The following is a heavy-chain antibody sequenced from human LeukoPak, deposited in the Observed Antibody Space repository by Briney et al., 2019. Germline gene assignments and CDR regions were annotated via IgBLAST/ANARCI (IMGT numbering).Heavy chain of an antibody. CDR2: ITNSGNSK. CDR1: EFTFSSYS. CDR3: AKSTTVTTQQRGYFDY. V-gene: IGHV3-48*01. J-gene: IGHJ4*02. Sequence: GGSLRLSCAASEFTFSSYSMNWVRQAPGKGLEWVSYITNSGNSKSYADSVKGRFTISRDNTKNSLYLQMNGLRAEDTAVYYCAKSTTVTTQQRGYFDYWGQGTLVTVSS. D-gene: IGHD4-11*01.